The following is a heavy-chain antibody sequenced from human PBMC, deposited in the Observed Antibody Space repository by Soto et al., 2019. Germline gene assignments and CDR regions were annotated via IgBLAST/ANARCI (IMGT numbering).Heavy chain of an antibody. Sequence: QVQLVQSGAEVKKPGASVKVSCKASGYTFTSYYMHWVRQAPGQGLEWMGIINPSGGSTSYAQKVRRRVTMTRDTSTRTVYTELGSLRSDATAVYYCARGDIAVAGGPDAVGIWGQGTMVTVSS. CDR3: ARGDIAVAGGPDAVGI. CDR2: INPSGGST. V-gene: IGHV1-46*01. CDR1: GYTFTSYY. J-gene: IGHJ3*02. D-gene: IGHD6-19*01.